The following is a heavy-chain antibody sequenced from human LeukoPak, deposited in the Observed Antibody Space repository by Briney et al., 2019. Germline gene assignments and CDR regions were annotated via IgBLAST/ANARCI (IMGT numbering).Heavy chain of an antibody. CDR3: ARGTYCSSTSCSGRYYMDV. CDR1: GYSFNTYY. V-gene: IGHV1-69*05. D-gene: IGHD2-2*01. Sequence: SVKVSCKASGYSFNTYYMNWVRQAPGQGLERMGGIIPIFGTANYAQKFQGRVTITTDESTSTAYMELSSLRSEDTAVYYCARGTYCSSTSCSGRYYMDVWGKGTTVTVSS. J-gene: IGHJ6*03. CDR2: IIPIFGTA.